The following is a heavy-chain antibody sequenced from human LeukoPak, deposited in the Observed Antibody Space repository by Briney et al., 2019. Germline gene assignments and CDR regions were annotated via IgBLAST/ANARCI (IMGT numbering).Heavy chain of an antibody. CDR1: GGSISSSDYY. CDR2: IYYSGST. Sequence: KPSETLSLTCTVSGGSISSSDYYWGWIRQPPGKGLEWIGSIYYSGSTYYNPSLKSRVAIFVDTSKNQFSLRLSSVTAADTAVYYCARQERPVGWYGVGWFDPWGQGTLVTVSS. V-gene: IGHV4-39*01. J-gene: IGHJ5*02. CDR3: ARQERPVGWYGVGWFDP. D-gene: IGHD6-19*01.